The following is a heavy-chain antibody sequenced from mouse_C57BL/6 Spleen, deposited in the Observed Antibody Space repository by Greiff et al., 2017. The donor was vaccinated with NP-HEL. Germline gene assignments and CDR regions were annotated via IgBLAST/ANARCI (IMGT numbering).Heavy chain of an antibody. Sequence: VQLQQPGAELVKPGASVKLSCKASGYTFTSYWMHWVKQRPGRGLEWIGRIDPNSGGTKYNEKFKSKATLTVDKPSSTAYMQLSSLTSEDSAVYYCARERITTVVATWDYAMDYWGQGTSVTVSS. CDR2: IDPNSGGT. D-gene: IGHD1-1*01. J-gene: IGHJ4*01. V-gene: IGHV1-72*01. CDR1: GYTFTSYW. CDR3: ARERITTVVATWDYAMDY.